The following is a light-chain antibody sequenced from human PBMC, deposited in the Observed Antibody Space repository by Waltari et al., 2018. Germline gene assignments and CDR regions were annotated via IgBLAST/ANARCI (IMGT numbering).Light chain of an antibody. CDR3: SSYAGTNNFVV. J-gene: IGLJ2*01. Sequence: QSALTQPPSASGSPGHSVTISCTGTSNDLGAFDYVSWYQQHPGKAPKVVISVVTKRPSGVPDRFSGSRSGNTAFLTVSGLQPEDEANYYCSSYAGTNNFVVFGGGTKLTVL. V-gene: IGLV2-8*01. CDR2: VVT. CDR1: SNDLGAFDY.